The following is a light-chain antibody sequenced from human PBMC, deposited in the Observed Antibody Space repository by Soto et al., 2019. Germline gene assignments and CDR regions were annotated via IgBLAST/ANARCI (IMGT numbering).Light chain of an antibody. CDR3: QQRTNWPPIA. CDR2: GAS. J-gene: IGKJ5*01. Sequence: PGERATLSCRASPSVSNSLAWYQHKPGQAPRLLISGASSRATGIPDRFSGSGSGTDFTLTISSLEPEDFAVYYCQQRTNWPPIAVGQGTQLDI. CDR1: PSVSNS. V-gene: IGKV3-11*01.